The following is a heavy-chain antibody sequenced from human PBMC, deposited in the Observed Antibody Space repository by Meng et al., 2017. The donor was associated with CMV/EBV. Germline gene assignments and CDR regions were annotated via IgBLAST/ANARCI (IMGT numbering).Heavy chain of an antibody. Sequence: GESLKISCAASGFTFSSYWMSWVRQAPGKGLEWVANIKQDGSEKYYVDSVKGRFTISSDNAKNSLYLQMNSLRAEDTAVYYCSRDSLYGGYYYGMDVWGQGTTVTVSS. V-gene: IGHV3-7*01. CDR2: IKQDGSEK. CDR3: SRDSLYGGYYYGMDV. CDR1: GFTFSSYW. J-gene: IGHJ6*02. D-gene: IGHD2/OR15-2a*01.